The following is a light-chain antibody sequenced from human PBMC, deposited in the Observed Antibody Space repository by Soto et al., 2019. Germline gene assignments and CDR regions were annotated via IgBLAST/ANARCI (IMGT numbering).Light chain of an antibody. CDR3: QQYGDSPRT. J-gene: IGKJ1*01. Sequence: EIVLTQTPGTLSLSPGGRAPLSCRASQSVGSSFLAWYQHKPGQAPRLLIYGTSSRVTGIPGRFSGSGSGTDFTLTISRLEPEDFAVYYCQQYGDSPRTFGQGTKVDIK. CDR2: GTS. CDR1: QSVGSSF. V-gene: IGKV3-20*01.